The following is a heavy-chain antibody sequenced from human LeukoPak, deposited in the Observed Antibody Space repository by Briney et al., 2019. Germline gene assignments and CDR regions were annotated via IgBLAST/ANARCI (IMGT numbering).Heavy chain of an antibody. V-gene: IGHV3-74*01. D-gene: IGHD5-24*01. CDR1: RFTFRSHW. J-gene: IGHJ4*02. CDR2: IVNDEITT. CDR3: TRDHGFHFDL. Sequence: GGSLRLSCVASRFTFRSHWMHWVRQAPGKGLERFSYIVNDEITTNYPESVRGRFTTSRDNAKNTIYLQIDSLRAEDTAVYYCTRDHGFHFDLWGQGTLVTVSS.